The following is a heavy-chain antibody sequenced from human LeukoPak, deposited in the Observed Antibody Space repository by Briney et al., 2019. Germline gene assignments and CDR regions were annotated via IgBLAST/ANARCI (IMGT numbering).Heavy chain of an antibody. V-gene: IGHV4-30-4*01. D-gene: IGHD2-15*01. CDR2: IYYSGST. CDR3: ARGGSGNNWFDP. CDR1: GGSISSGDYY. J-gene: IGHJ5*02. Sequence: NPSETLSLTCTVSGGSISSGDYYWSWIRQPPGKGLEWIGYIYYSGSTYYNPSLKSRVTISVDTSKNQFSLKLSSVTAADTAEYYCARGGSGNNWFDPWGQGTLVTVSS.